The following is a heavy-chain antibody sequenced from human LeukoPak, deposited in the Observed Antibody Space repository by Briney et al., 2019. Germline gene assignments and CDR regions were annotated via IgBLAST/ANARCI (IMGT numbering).Heavy chain of an antibody. CDR3: AKGVGELLRDYFDY. CDR1: GFNFDDYA. D-gene: IGHD3-10*01. V-gene: IGHV3-43*02. CDR2: ISGDGGST. Sequence: PGGSLRLSCAASGFNFDDYAMHWVRQAPGKGLEWVSLISGDGGSTYYADSVKGRFTISRDNSKNSLYLQMNSLRTEDTALYYCAKGVGELLRDYFDYWGQGTLVTVSS. J-gene: IGHJ4*02.